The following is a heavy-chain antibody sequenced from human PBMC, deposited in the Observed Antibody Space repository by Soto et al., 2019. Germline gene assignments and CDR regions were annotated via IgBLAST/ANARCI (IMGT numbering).Heavy chain of an antibody. CDR2: ISSSGRTI. V-gene: IGHV3-11*01. CDR1: GFTFSDYY. Sequence: QVQLVESGGGLVKPGGSLRLSCAASGFTFSDYYMSWIRQAPGKGLEWVSYISSSGRTIYYADSVKGRFTISRDNAKNSLYLQMNSRRAEDTAMYYCARGALDIVVVPAASGYYYYMDVWGKGTTVTVSS. CDR3: ARGALDIVVVPAASGYYYYMDV. D-gene: IGHD2-2*03. J-gene: IGHJ6*03.